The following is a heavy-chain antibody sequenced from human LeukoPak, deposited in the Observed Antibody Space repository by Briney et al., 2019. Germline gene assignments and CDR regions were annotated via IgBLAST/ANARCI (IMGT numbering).Heavy chain of an antibody. J-gene: IGHJ4*02. CDR2: ISDIGSI. D-gene: IGHD2/OR15-2a*01. CDR1: GGSISSSY. Sequence: SETLSLTCTVSGGSISSSYWSWIRQPPGKGLEWIAYISDIGSINYNPSLKSRVTISLDTSKNQFSLKLSSVTAVDTAVYYCAGHHPRNTVDFWGQGTLVTVSS. CDR3: AGHHPRNTVDF. V-gene: IGHV4-59*08.